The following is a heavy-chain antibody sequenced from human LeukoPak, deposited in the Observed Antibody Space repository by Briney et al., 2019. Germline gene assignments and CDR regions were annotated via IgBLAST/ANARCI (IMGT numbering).Heavy chain of an antibody. CDR3: AKDCEGYYYYGMDV. J-gene: IGHJ6*02. V-gene: IGHV3-9*01. CDR2: ISWNSGSI. CDR1: GFTFDDYA. Sequence: SLRLSCAASGFTFDDYAMHWVRQAPGKGLEWVSGISWNSGSIGYADSVKGRFTISRDNAKNSLYLQMNSLRAEDTALYYCAKDCEGYYYYGMDVWGQGTTVTVSS.